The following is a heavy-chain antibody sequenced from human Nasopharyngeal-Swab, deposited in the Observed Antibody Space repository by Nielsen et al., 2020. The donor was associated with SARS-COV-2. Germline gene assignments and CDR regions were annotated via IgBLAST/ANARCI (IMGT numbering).Heavy chain of an antibody. D-gene: IGHD6-6*01. J-gene: IGHJ6*02. CDR2: IYYSGST. CDR3: ARGWIAARPHYYYYYGMDV. CDR1: GGSISSYY. V-gene: IGHV4-59*01. Sequence: LRLSCTVSGGSISSYYWSWIRQPPGKGLEWIGYIYYSGSTNYNPSLKSRVTISVDTSKNQFSLKLSSVTAADTAVYYCARGWIAARPHYYYYYGMDVWGQGTTVTVSS.